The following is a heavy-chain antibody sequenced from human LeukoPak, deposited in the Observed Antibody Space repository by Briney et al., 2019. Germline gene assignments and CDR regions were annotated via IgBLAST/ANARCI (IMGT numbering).Heavy chain of an antibody. D-gene: IGHD1-26*01. J-gene: IGHJ4*02. Sequence: GGSLRLSCAASGFTFSNYGMHWVRQAPGKGLEWVAVVVYDGSNTYYADSVKGRFTISRDNSKNTLYLQMNSLRAEDAAVYYCAKEIVGATQPLYYFDFWGQGTLVTVSS. CDR2: VVYDGSNT. V-gene: IGHV3-30*18. CDR1: GFTFSNYG. CDR3: AKEIVGATQPLYYFDF.